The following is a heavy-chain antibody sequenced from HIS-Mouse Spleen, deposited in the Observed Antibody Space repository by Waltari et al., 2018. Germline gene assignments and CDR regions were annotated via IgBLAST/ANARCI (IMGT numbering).Heavy chain of an antibody. CDR1: GGSFSGYY. Sequence: QVQLQQWGAGLLKPSETLSLTCAVYGGSFSGYYWSWIRQPPGKGLEWIGEINHSGSTNYNPSLKSRVIISVDTSKNQFSLKLSSVTAADTAVYYCATSIAARLFDYWGQGTLVTVSS. V-gene: IGHV4-34*01. D-gene: IGHD6-6*01. CDR3: ATSIAARLFDY. CDR2: INHSGST. J-gene: IGHJ4*02.